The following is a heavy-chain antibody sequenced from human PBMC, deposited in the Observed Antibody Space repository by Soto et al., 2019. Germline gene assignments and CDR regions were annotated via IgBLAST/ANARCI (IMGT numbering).Heavy chain of an antibody. D-gene: IGHD6-19*01. CDR3: ARGRPEAVVALSAFAI. V-gene: IGHV1-69*12. CDR1: GGTFSSYA. CDR2: IIAIFGTA. J-gene: IGHJ3*02. Sequence: QVQLVQAGAAVKKPGSSVKVSCKASGGTFSSYAISWVRQAPGQGLERLGGIIAIFGTAHYAQKFQGRVTITADESPSTAYMELSSLKSEDTAVYYCARGRPEAVVALSAFAIWGHATMVAVS.